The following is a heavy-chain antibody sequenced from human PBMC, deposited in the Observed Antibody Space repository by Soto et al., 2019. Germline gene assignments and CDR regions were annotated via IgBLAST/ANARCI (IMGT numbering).Heavy chain of an antibody. Sequence: EVQLLESGGGLVQPGGSLRLSCAASGFTFSSYAMSWVRQAPGKGLEWVSAISGSGGSTYYADSVKGRFTISRDNSKNTLYLQMNSLRAEDTAVYYCAKCGGRTGYSRGYFDYWGQGTLVTVSS. D-gene: IGHD6-13*01. V-gene: IGHV3-23*01. J-gene: IGHJ4*02. CDR3: AKCGGRTGYSRGYFDY. CDR1: GFTFSSYA. CDR2: ISGSGGST.